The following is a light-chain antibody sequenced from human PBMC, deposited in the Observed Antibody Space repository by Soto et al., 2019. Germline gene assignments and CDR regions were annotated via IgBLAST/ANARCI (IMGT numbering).Light chain of an antibody. CDR2: GAS. J-gene: IGKJ1*01. V-gene: IGKV1-5*01. Sequence: DIQLTQSPPTLSASVGDRVTITCRASQSIRYYLAWYQQMPGKAPKLLIYGASSLQSGVPSRFSGSGSGTEFTFTISSLQPDDFATYFCPHDNSYSQTFGQGTKVEIK. CDR1: QSIRYY. CDR3: PHDNSYSQT.